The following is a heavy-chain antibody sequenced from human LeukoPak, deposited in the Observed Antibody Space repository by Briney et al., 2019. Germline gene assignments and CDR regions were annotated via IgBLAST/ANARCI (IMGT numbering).Heavy chain of an antibody. Sequence: SETLSLTCTVSGGSISSYYWSWIRQPPGKGLEWVGYIYYSGSTNYNPSLKSRVTISVDTSKNQFSLKLSSVTAADTAVYYCARDYRAYYYGSGSQYYYYYYMDVWGKGTTVTISS. CDR1: GGSISSYY. J-gene: IGHJ6*03. V-gene: IGHV4-59*01. CDR3: ARDYRAYYYGSGSQYYYYYYMDV. CDR2: IYYSGST. D-gene: IGHD3-10*01.